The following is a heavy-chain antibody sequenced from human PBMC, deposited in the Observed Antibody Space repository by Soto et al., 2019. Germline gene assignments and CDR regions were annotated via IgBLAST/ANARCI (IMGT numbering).Heavy chain of an antibody. CDR2: ISGSGGST. CDR3: AKSLGSGWLNAFDI. V-gene: IGHV3-23*01. CDR1: GFTFSSYA. Sequence: GGSLRLSCAASGFTFSSYAMSWIRQAPGKGLEWVSAISGSGGSTYYADSVKGQFTISRDNSKNTLYLQMNSLRAEDTAVYYCAKSLGSGWLNAFDIWGQGTMVTVSS. J-gene: IGHJ3*02. D-gene: IGHD6-19*01.